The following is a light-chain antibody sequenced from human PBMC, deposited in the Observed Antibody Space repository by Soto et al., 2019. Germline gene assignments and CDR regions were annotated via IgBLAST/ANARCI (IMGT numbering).Light chain of an antibody. CDR1: QSISTW. V-gene: IGKV1-5*01. Sequence: DIQMTQSPPTLSASVGDRVTITCRASQSISTWLAWYQQKPGKAPKLLIYGASTLESGVPSRFSGSGSETEFTLTITSLQPEDSATYYCQQRNSYPRTFGQGTKVDIK. CDR2: GAS. CDR3: QQRNSYPRT. J-gene: IGKJ2*01.